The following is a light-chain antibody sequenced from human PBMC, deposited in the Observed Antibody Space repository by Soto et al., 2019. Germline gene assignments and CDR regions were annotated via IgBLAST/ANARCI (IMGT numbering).Light chain of an antibody. CDR1: QSISSGH. Sequence: EIVLTQSPGTLSLSPGERATLSCGASQSISSGHLAWYQQRPGQAPRLLMYGVSSSASGIPDRFRGSGSGTDFTLTITRLEPEDFAVYSCQYYDSPTTFGQGTRLEIK. CDR3: QYYDSPTT. J-gene: IGKJ5*01. V-gene: IGKV3-20*01. CDR2: GVS.